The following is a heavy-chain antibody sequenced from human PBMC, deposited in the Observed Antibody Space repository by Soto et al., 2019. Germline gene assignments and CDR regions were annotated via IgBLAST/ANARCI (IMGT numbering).Heavy chain of an antibody. CDR2: ISSSSSTI. CDR3: ARVYEGVGATYYYGMDV. CDR1: GFTFSSYS. J-gene: IGHJ6*02. Sequence: EVQLVESGGGLVQPGGSLRLSCAASGFTFSSYSMNWVRQAPGKGLEWVSYISSSSSTIYYADSVKGRFTISRDNAKNSLYLQMNSLRAEDTAVYYCARVYEGVGATYYYGMDVWGQGTTVTVSS. V-gene: IGHV3-48*01. D-gene: IGHD1-26*01.